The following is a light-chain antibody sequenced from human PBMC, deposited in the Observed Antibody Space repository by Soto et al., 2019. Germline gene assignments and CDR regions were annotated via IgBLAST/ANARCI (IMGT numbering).Light chain of an antibody. J-gene: IGKJ4*01. V-gene: IGKV3-15*01. CDR1: QSVGSN. CDR2: GAS. CDR3: QHCNNVPLT. Sequence: TRSVAPRARCTLSCRASQSVGSNLAWYQKKPGQPPRLLIYGASTRASVIPAKFSASGSGTDFTLTISSLQSEDFAVYYCQHCNNVPLTLGGGTKLDIK.